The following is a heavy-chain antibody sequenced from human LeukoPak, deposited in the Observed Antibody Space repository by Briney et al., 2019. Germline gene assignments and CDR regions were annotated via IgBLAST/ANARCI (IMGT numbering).Heavy chain of an antibody. Sequence: ASVKVSCKASGYTFTNDNINWVRQAPGQGLEWMGGIIPIFGTANYAQKFQGRVTITADESTSTAYMELSSLRSEDTAVYYCAIDPRDSGSYYNWFDPWGQGTLVTVSS. CDR2: IIPIFGTA. CDR3: AIDPRDSGSYYNWFDP. CDR1: GYTFTNDN. V-gene: IGHV1-69*13. J-gene: IGHJ5*02. D-gene: IGHD1-26*01.